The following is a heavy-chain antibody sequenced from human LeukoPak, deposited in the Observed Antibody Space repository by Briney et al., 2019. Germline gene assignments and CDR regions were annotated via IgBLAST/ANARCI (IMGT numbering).Heavy chain of an antibody. D-gene: IGHD5-12*01. V-gene: IGHV3-30*18. J-gene: IGHJ4*02. CDR3: AKNSGYEVYFDY. CDR1: GFTFSSYG. Sequence: QPGGSLRLSCAASGFTFSSYGMHWVRQAPGKGLEWVAVISYDGSNKYYADSVKGRFTISRDNSKNTLYLQMNSLRAEDTAVYYCAKNSGYEVYFDYWGQGTLVTVSS. CDR2: ISYDGSNK.